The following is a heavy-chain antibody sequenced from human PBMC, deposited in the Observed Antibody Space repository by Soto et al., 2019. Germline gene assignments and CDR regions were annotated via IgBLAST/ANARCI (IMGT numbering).Heavy chain of an antibody. D-gene: IGHD3-10*01. J-gene: IGHJ4*02. CDR1: GFTFSRYD. CDR2: ISYDGSNT. CDR3: VKGRGGSAEFDS. V-gene: IGHV3-30*18. Sequence: QVQLVESGGGVVQPGRSLRLSCAGAGFTFSRYDMHWVRQAPGKGLEWVALISYDGSNTYSADSVKGRFTISRDNSKNTLYLQTNSLRPEDTAVDYCVKGRGGSAEFDSWGQGTLVTVSS.